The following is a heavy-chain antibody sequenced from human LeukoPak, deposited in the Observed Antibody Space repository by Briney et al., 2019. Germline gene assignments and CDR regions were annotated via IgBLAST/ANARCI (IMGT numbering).Heavy chain of an antibody. CDR3: ARPGVRIAAGFDY. CDR1: GYSFPSYW. V-gene: IGHV5-51*01. Sequence: GESLRISCKGSGYSFPSYWNGWVRQMPGKGVEWMGIIYPGDSDPQYSPSFQGQVTISADKSISTAYLQWSSLKASDTAMYYCARPGVRIAAGFDYWGQGTLVTVSS. D-gene: IGHD6-13*01. J-gene: IGHJ4*02. CDR2: IYPGDSDP.